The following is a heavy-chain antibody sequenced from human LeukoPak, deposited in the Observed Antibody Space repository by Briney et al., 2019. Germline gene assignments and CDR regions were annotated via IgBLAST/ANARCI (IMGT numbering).Heavy chain of an antibody. CDR1: GGTFSIYA. V-gene: IGHV1-69*06. Sequence: ASVKVSCKASGGTFSIYAISWVRQAPGQGLEWMGGIIPIFGTANYAQKFQGRVTITADKSTSTAYMELSSPRSEDTAVYYCARSPGYSGYDHNWFDPWGQGTLVTVSS. CDR3: ARSPGYSGYDHNWFDP. J-gene: IGHJ5*02. D-gene: IGHD5-12*01. CDR2: IIPIFGTA.